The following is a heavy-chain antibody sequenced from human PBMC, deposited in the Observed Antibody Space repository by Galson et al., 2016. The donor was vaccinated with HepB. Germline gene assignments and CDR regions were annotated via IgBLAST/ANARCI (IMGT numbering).Heavy chain of an antibody. CDR3: ARDRRVSMVRGVTVTANEAFDV. D-gene: IGHD3-10*01. CDR1: GFTFSSYA. CDR2: ISYDGTNN. V-gene: IGHV3-30*04. J-gene: IGHJ3*01. Sequence: SLRLSCAASGFTFSSYAMHWVRQAPGKGLEWVAVISYDGTNNYYADSVRGRFTISRDNSKNTLYLQMNSLRAEDTAVYYCARDRRVSMVRGVTVTANEAFDVWGPGTMVTVSS.